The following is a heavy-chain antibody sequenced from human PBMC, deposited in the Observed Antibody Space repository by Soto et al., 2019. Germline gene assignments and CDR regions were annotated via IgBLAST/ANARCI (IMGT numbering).Heavy chain of an antibody. CDR3: ARVVLLWVGVNGMDV. Sequence: PGGSLRLSCAASGFTFSSYAMSWVRQAPGRGLEWVSTISGSGGSTYYADSVKGRFTISRDNSKNTLYLQMNSLRAEDTAVYYCARVVLLWVGVNGMDVWGQGTTVTVSS. D-gene: IGHD3-10*01. J-gene: IGHJ6*02. V-gene: IGHV3-23*01. CDR2: ISGSGGST. CDR1: GFTFSSYA.